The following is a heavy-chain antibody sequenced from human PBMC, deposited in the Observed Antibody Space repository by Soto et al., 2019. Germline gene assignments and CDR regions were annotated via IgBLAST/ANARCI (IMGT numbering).Heavy chain of an antibody. Sequence: QLQLQESGPGLVKPSETLSLTCTVSGGSISSSNYYWGWIRQPPGKGLEWIGSIYYSGSTYYNPSLKSRVTISVDTSKNQFSLKLSSVTAADTAVYYCASIPRLSTYYYYYGMYVWGQGTTVTVSS. CDR1: GGSISSSNYY. V-gene: IGHV4-39*01. CDR3: ASIPRLSTYYYYYGMYV. CDR2: IYYSGST. D-gene: IGHD2-2*02. J-gene: IGHJ6*02.